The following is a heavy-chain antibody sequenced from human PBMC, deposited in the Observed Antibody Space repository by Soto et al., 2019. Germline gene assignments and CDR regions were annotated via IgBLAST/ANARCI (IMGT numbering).Heavy chain of an antibody. V-gene: IGHV3-30*18. CDR1: GFTFSSYG. J-gene: IGHJ5*02. Sequence: GGSLRLSCAASGFTFSSYGMHWVRQAPGKGLEWVAVISYDGSNKYYADSVKGRFTISRDNSKNTLYLQMNSLRAEDTAVYYCAKGRSSWDMTTFDPWGQGTLVTVSS. D-gene: IGHD6-13*01. CDR2: ISYDGSNK. CDR3: AKGRSSWDMTTFDP.